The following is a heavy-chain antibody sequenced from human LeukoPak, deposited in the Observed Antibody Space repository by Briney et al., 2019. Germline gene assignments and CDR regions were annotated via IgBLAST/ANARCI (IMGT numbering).Heavy chain of an antibody. Sequence: SETLSLTCGVSGYSISSNFYWGWIRQPPGKGLEWIGNMHHSGTTDYNPSHKSRVTISVDMSRKQLSLRLSSVTAADTAVYYCARASRIASRVGAFDIWGQGTMVTVPS. CDR3: ARASRIASRVGAFDI. CDR1: GYSISSNFY. V-gene: IGHV4-38-2*01. D-gene: IGHD6-6*01. J-gene: IGHJ3*02. CDR2: MHHSGTT.